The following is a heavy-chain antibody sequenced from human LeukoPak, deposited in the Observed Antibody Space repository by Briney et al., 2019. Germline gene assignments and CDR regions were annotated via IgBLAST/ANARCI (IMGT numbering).Heavy chain of an antibody. CDR2: ISGSGSSI. J-gene: IGHJ4*02. D-gene: IGHD1-26*01. V-gene: IGHV3-23*01. CDR3: AQVPGCYLFDY. Sequence: PGGSLRLSCAASGFTVSSYYMSWVRQAPGKGLEWVSAISGSGSSIYYADSVKGRFTISRDNSKNTLYLQMNSLRAEDTAVYYCAQVPGCYLFDYWGQGALVTVSS. CDR1: GFTVSSYY.